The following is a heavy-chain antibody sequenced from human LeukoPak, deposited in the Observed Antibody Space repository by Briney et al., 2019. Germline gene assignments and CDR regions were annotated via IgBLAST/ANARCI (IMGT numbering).Heavy chain of an antibody. Sequence: GGSLRLSCAASGFTFSNYGMHWVRQAPGKGLEWMAFIRNDGNIEYYADSVKGRFTISRDNSENTLYLQMNSLRDEDTAVYYCAPWGLGWGQGTLVTVSS. D-gene: IGHD7-27*01. CDR3: APWGLG. J-gene: IGHJ4*02. CDR1: GFTFSNYG. V-gene: IGHV3-30*02. CDR2: IRNDGNIE.